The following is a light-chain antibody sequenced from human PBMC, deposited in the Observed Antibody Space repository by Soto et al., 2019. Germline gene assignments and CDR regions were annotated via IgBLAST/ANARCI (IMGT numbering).Light chain of an antibody. Sequence: DIQMTQSPSTLSASVGDRVTITCRASQSISSWLAWYQQKPGKAPKLLIYDASSLESGVPSRFSGSGSGTEFTITIRSLQPDDFATYYCQQYNSYPTFGQGTKVEIK. CDR1: QSISSW. V-gene: IGKV1-5*01. CDR3: QQYNSYPT. CDR2: DAS. J-gene: IGKJ1*01.